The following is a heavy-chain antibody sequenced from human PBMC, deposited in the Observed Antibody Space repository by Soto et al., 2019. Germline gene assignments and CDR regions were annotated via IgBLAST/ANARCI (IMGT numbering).Heavy chain of an antibody. CDR1: GGTFSSYT. J-gene: IGHJ5*02. V-gene: IGHV1-69*02. CDR2: IIPILGIA. Sequence: QVQLVQSGAEVKKPGSSVKVSCKASGGTFSSYTISWVRQAPGQGLEWMGRIIPILGIANYAQKFQGRVTIXADKSTSTAYMELSSLRSEETAVYYCASQGNRLLDPWGQGTLVTVSS. CDR3: ASQGNRLLDP. D-gene: IGHD4-4*01.